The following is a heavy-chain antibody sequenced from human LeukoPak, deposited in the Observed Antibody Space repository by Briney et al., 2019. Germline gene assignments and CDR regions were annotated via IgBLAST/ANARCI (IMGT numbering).Heavy chain of an antibody. CDR3: ARSIAAAGTKGRFDY. V-gene: IGHV4-34*01. Sequence: KTSETLSLTCAVYGGSFSGYYWSWIRQPPGKGLEWIGEINHSGSTNYNPSLKSRVTISVDTSKNQFSLKLSSVTAADTAVYYCARSIAAAGTKGRFDYWGQGTLVTVSS. J-gene: IGHJ4*02. CDR2: INHSGST. CDR1: GGSFSGYY. D-gene: IGHD6-13*01.